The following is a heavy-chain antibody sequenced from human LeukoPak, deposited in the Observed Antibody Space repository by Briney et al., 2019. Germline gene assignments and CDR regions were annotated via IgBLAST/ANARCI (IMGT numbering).Heavy chain of an antibody. CDR3: ARPYYYDSRIDP. Sequence: SETLSLTCTVSGGSISSGDYYWSWIRQPPGKGLEWVAYMYYSGSAYYNPSLKSRATISVDTPKNQVSLKLTSVTAADTAVYFCARPYYYDSRIDPWGRGTLVTVSS. V-gene: IGHV4-30-4*01. D-gene: IGHD3-22*01. CDR2: MYYSGSA. CDR1: GGSISSGDYY. J-gene: IGHJ5*02.